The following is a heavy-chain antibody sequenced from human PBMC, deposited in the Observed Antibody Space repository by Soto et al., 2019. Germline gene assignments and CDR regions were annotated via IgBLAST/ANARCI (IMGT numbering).Heavy chain of an antibody. CDR2: MNPNSGNT. CDR1: GYTFTSYD. V-gene: IGHV1-8*01. Sequence: GASVKVSCKASGYTFTSYDINWVRQATGQGLEWMGWMNPNSGNTGYAQKFQGRVTMTRNTSISTAYVELSSLRSEDTAVYYCARGANWNDDDAFDIWGQGTMVTVSS. CDR3: ARGANWNDDDAFDI. J-gene: IGHJ3*02. D-gene: IGHD1-1*01.